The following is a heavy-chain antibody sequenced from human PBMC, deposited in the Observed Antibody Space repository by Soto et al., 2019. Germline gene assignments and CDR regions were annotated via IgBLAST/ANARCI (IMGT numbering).Heavy chain of an antibody. CDR2: IFYGGST. Sequence: SETLSLTCIVSGVSIKTNDYYWGWVRQPPGKGLEWIGNIFYGGSTFYNPSLRTRLSISVDTSKSQFSLRLNSVTAADTAVYYCAAFVVPASRNTGFDFWGQGTLVTVSS. D-gene: IGHD2-15*01. CDR3: AAFVVPASRNTGFDF. J-gene: IGHJ4*02. CDR1: GVSIKTNDYY. V-gene: IGHV4-39*01.